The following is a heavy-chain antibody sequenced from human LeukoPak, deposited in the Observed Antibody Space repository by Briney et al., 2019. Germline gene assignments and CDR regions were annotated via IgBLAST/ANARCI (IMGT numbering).Heavy chain of an antibody. V-gene: IGHV1-2*02. D-gene: IGHD5-18*01. Sequence: ASVKVSCKASGYTFTGYYMHWVRQAPGQGLEWMGWINPNSGGTNYAQKFQGRVTMTRDTSISTAYMELSRLRSDDTAVYYCARVEASGYSYGLSYYGMDVWGQGTTVTVSS. J-gene: IGHJ6*02. CDR1: GYTFTGYY. CDR2: INPNSGGT. CDR3: ARVEASGYSYGLSYYGMDV.